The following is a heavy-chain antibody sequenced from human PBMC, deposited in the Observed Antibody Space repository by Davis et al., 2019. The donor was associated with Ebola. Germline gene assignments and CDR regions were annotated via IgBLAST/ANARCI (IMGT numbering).Heavy chain of an antibody. CDR3: ARDHPFGELSSWFDP. J-gene: IGHJ5*02. D-gene: IGHD3-10*01. V-gene: IGHV3-11*06. Sequence: SVKGRFTISRDNAKNSLYLQMNSLRAEDTAVYYCARDHPFGELSSWFDPWGQGTLVTVSS.